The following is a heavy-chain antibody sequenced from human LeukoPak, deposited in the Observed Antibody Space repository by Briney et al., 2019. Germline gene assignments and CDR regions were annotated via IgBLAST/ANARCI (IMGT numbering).Heavy chain of an antibody. J-gene: IGHJ4*02. Sequence: GGSLRLSCAAPGFTFSDYFMTWIRQAPGKGLEWVSYISSSDGTIYYADSVKGRFTISRDNAKNSLYLQMNSLRAEDSAVYYCARHLFRQWLIFDYWGQGTLVTVSS. CDR2: ISSSDGTI. CDR3: ARHLFRQWLIFDY. V-gene: IGHV3-11*01. D-gene: IGHD6-19*01. CDR1: GFTFSDYF.